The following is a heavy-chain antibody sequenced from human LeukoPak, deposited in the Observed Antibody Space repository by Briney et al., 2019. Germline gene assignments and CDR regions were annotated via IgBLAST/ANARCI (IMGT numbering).Heavy chain of an antibody. J-gene: IGHJ4*02. Sequence: GGSLRLSCAASGSTFSSYAMSWVRQAPGKGLEWVSAISGSGGSTYYADSVKGRFTISRDNSKNTLYLQMNSLRAEDTAVYYCAKDPGLYCSGGSCYYDYWGQGTLVTVSS. CDR2: ISGSGGST. V-gene: IGHV3-23*01. CDR1: GSTFSSYA. D-gene: IGHD2-15*01. CDR3: AKDPGLYCSGGSCYYDY.